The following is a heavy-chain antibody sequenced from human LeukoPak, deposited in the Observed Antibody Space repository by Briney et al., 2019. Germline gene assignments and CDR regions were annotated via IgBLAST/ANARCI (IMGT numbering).Heavy chain of an antibody. J-gene: IGHJ4*02. V-gene: IGHV4-59*01. Sequence: SETLSLTCTVSGGSISSYYWSWIRQPPGKGLERIGYIYYSGSTNYNPSLKSRVTISIDTSKNQFSLKLRSVTAADTAVYYCAREVRGLDYYFDYWGQGTLVTVSS. CDR2: IYYSGST. CDR3: AREVRGLDYYFDY. CDR1: GGSISSYY. D-gene: IGHD3-10*01.